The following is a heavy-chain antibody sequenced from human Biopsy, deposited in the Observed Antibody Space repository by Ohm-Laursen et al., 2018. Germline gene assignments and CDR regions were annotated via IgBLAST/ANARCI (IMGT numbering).Heavy chain of an antibody. V-gene: IGHV3-30*02. CDR2: IFYDGSNT. D-gene: IGHD5-18*01. J-gene: IGHJ6*02. CDR1: GFTFNNYG. CDR3: AKDRYNYTAIGGFSMDV. Sequence: SLRLSCAASGFTFNNYGMQWVRQAPGKGLEWVAFIFYDGSNTYYADSVKGRFTISRDNSRDTLYLQMTSLRAEDTAVYYCAKDRYNYTAIGGFSMDVWGQGTTVTVSS.